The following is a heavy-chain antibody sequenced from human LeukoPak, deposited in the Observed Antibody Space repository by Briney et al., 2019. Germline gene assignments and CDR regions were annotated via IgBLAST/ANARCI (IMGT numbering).Heavy chain of an antibody. CDR1: GGSISSDY. CDR3: ARSDYYGSGPYYMAL. V-gene: IGHV4-4*07. CDR2: IYTSGNT. D-gene: IGHD3-10*01. Sequence: PSETLSLTCTVSGGSISSDYWNWLRQPAGKGLGWMEHIYTSGNTNYNASPKSRVPMSGEMSKNQFSLKLSSVTAADTAVYYCARSDYYGSGPYYMALWGKGTTVTVSS. J-gene: IGHJ6*03.